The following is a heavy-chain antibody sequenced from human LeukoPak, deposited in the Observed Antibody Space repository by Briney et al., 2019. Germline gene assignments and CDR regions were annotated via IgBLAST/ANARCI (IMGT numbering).Heavy chain of an antibody. Sequence: GGSLRLSCAASGFTFSDYYMRWIRRAPGKGLEWVSYISSSSSYTNYADSVKGRFTISRDNAKNSLYLQMNSLRAEDTAVYYCARASTTVTPYYCYGMDVWGKGTTVTVSS. CDR2: ISSSSSYT. CDR1: GFTFSDYY. J-gene: IGHJ6*04. D-gene: IGHD4-17*01. V-gene: IGHV3-11*06. CDR3: ARASTTVTPYYCYGMDV.